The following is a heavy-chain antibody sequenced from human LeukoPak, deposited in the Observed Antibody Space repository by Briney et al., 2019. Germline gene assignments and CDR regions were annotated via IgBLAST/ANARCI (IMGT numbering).Heavy chain of an antibody. Sequence: GGPLRLSCAASGFTFSSYWMHWVRQAPGKGLVWVSRINSDGSSTSYADSVKGRFTISRDNAKNTLYLQMNSLRAEDTAVYYCARDLGGGGVVPAVHSGLQHWGQGTLVTVSS. CDR1: GFTFSSYW. V-gene: IGHV3-74*01. J-gene: IGHJ1*01. CDR3: ARDLGGGGVVPAVHSGLQH. D-gene: IGHD2-2*01. CDR2: INSDGSST.